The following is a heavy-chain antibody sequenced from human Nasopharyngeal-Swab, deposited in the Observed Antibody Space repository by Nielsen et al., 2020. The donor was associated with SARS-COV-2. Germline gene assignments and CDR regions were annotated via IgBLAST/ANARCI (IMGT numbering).Heavy chain of an antibody. V-gene: IGHV1-69*01. CDR3: ARDEDCGGDCYKGEWTLGDY. Sequence: WVRQAPGQGRGWMGGIIPIFGTANYAQKFQGRVTITADESTSTAYMELSSLRSEDTAVYYCARDEDCGGDCYKGEWTLGDYWGQGTLVTVSS. J-gene: IGHJ4*02. CDR2: IIPIFGTA. D-gene: IGHD2-21*01.